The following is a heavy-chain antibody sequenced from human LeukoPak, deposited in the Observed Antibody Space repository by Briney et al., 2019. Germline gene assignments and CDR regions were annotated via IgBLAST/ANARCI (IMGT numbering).Heavy chain of an antibody. Sequence: ASVKVSCKASGYTFTGYYMHWVRQAPGQGLEWMGWINPNSGGTNYAQKFQGRVTMTRDTSISTAYMELSRLRSDDTAVYYCARWAVPGIFGVAAKGSFYYWGQGTLVTVSS. CDR2: INPNSGGT. J-gene: IGHJ4*02. CDR1: GYTFTGYY. D-gene: IGHD3-3*01. V-gene: IGHV1-2*02. CDR3: ARWAVPGIFGVAAKGSFYY.